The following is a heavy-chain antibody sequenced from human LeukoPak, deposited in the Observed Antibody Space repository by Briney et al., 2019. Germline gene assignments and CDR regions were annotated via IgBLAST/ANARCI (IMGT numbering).Heavy chain of an antibody. Sequence: GGSLRLSCAASGFIFSNFGMHWVRQAPGRGLEWVAVIWYDGSRKYYADSAKGRFTISRDNPKNTLYLQMNSLRAEDTAVYFCAKRGVVIRVILVGFHEEAYYFDSWGQGALATVSS. J-gene: IGHJ4*02. D-gene: IGHD3-22*01. V-gene: IGHV3-33*06. CDR1: GFIFSNFG. CDR2: IWYDGSRK. CDR3: AKRGVVIRVILVGFHEEAYYFDS.